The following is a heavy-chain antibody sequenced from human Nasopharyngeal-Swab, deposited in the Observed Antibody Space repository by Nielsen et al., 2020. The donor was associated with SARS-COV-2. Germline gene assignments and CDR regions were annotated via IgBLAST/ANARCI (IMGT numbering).Heavy chain of an antibody. D-gene: IGHD1-7*01. CDR2: IYYSGST. V-gene: IGHV4-59*01. Sequence: WIRQPPGKGLEWIGYIYYSGSTNYNPSLKSRVTISVDTSKNQFSLKLSSVTAADTAVYYCARGGPGLELFSRFDPWGQETLVTVSS. CDR3: ARGGPGLELFSRFDP. J-gene: IGHJ5*02.